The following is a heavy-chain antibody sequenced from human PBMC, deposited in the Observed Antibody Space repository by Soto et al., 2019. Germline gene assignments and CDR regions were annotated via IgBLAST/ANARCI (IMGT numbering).Heavy chain of an antibody. CDR3: ARYIPGVRYYGMDV. Sequence: PGGSLRLSCAAAALTFLSYAIKCVRKSTRKGLEWVSLIGESGTPTYYADSVKGRCTISRDNSGNTLFLEMYSLRAEDTAVYYCARYIPGVRYYGMDVWGQGTTVTVSS. J-gene: IGHJ6*02. CDR2: IGESGTPT. D-gene: IGHD2-2*01. V-gene: IGHV3-23*01. CDR1: ALTFLSYA.